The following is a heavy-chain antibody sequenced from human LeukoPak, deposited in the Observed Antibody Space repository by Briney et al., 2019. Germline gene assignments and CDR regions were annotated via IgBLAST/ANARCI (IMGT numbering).Heavy chain of an antibody. CDR3: ASRRNKNRFNVDTAMVGTRYYYGMDV. J-gene: IGHJ6*02. CDR2: INYSGST. V-gene: IGHV4-39*07. D-gene: IGHD5-18*01. Sequence: PSETLSLTCTVSGGSISSGGYSWSWIRQPPGKGLEWIGEINYSGSTNYNPSLKSRVTISVDTSRNQFSLKLSSVTAADTAVYYCASRRNKNRFNVDTAMVGTRYYYGMDVWGQGTTVTVSS. CDR1: GGSISSGGYS.